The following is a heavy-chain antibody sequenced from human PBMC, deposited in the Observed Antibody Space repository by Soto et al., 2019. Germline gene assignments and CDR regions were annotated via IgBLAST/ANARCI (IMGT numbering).Heavy chain of an antibody. Sequence: GSLRLSCAASGGTFSGYWMHWVRRVPGKGLVWVSRIYGDGTTTTYADSVQGRFTISRDTGKNTVYLQMNSLRVDDTGVYFCARSCCGEQNWFDPWGQGTLVTVSS. CDR2: IYGDGTTT. J-gene: IGHJ5*02. V-gene: IGHV3-74*01. CDR3: ARSCCGEQNWFDP. D-gene: IGHD4-17*01. CDR1: GGTFSGYW.